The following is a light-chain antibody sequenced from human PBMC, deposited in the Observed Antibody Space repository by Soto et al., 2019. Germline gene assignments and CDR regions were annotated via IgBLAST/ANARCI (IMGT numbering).Light chain of an antibody. V-gene: IGLV1-44*01. CDR1: YSNFGSNI. Sequence: QSVLTQPPSASGTPGQRVTISCSGSYSNFGSNIVNWYQHFPGTAPKLLIYNNNKRPSRVPDRFSASKSGTSVSLAISGLQSEDEAIYYCASWDDSLNDVLFGGGTKLTVL. CDR3: ASWDDSLNDVL. CDR2: NNN. J-gene: IGLJ2*01.